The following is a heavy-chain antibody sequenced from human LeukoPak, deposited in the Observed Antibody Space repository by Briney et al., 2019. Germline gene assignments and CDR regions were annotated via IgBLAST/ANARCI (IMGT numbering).Heavy chain of an antibody. CDR1: GFTFSTYG. D-gene: IGHD2-15*01. CDR3: AKSGLNRFDY. V-gene: IGHV3-23*01. J-gene: IGHJ4*02. CDR2: VSGSGSTT. Sequence: GGSLRLSCAASGFTFSTYGMNWVRQAPGKGLEWVSAVSGSGSTTYYARSVKGRFTVSRDNSKNTLYLQMNSLRAEDTALYYCAKSGLNRFDYWGQGTLITVSS.